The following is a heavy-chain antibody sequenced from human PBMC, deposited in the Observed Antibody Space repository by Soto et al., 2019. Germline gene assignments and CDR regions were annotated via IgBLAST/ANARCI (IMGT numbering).Heavy chain of an antibody. J-gene: IGHJ3*02. V-gene: IGHV4-59*01. CDR2: IYYSGST. Sequence: SETLSLTCTVSGGSISSYYWSWIRQPPGKGLEWIGYIYYSGSTNYNPSLKSRVTISVDTSKNQFSLKLSSVTAADTAVYYCASTVGGRWGAFDIWGQGTMVTVSS. CDR3: ASTVGGRWGAFDI. CDR1: GGSISSYY. D-gene: IGHD3-16*01.